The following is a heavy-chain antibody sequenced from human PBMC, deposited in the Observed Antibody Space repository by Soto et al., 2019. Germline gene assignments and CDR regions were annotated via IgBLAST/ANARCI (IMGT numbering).Heavy chain of an antibody. CDR1: RGSITNGGYY. V-gene: IGHV4-31*03. CDR2: NYYSGIT. Sequence: SETKSRSFTLSRGSITNGGYYCTLIRQHPWKGLEWIGYNYYSGITYYNPSLKSRVTISLDTSKNQFSLKLSSVTAADTAVYYCARGSSIAGLYYGMDVWGQGTTVS. J-gene: IGHJ6*02. CDR3: ARGSSIAGLYYGMDV. D-gene: IGHD6-6*01.